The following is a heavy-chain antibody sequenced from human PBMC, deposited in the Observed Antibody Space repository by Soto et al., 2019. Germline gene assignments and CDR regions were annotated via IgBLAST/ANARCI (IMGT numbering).Heavy chain of an antibody. J-gene: IGHJ4*02. CDR3: ARTTAVPNTLRSRYFFDY. V-gene: IGHV4-61*01. CDR2: VYYSGTT. D-gene: IGHD4-17*01. Sequence: QVQLQESGPGLLKPSETLSLTCSVSGGSVSDKTYYWSWIRQPPGKRLEWIGYVYYSGTTNYNPSLKRRVTISVDLSKNRFSLRLSSVTTADTAFYYWARTTAVPNTLRSRYFFDYWGQGTLVTVSS. CDR1: GGSVSDKTYY.